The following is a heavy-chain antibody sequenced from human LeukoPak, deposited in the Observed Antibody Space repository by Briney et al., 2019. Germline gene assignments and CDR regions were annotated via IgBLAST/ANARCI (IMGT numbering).Heavy chain of an antibody. V-gene: IGHV4-59*01. CDR1: GGSISSYY. Sequence: PSETLSLTCTVSGGSISSYYWSWIRQPPGKGLEWIGYIYYSGSTNYNPSLKSRVTISVDTSKNQFSLKLTSVTAADTAVYYCARGVVIAPQTFDYWGQGTLVTVSS. CDR3: ARGVVIAPQTFDY. D-gene: IGHD2-21*01. J-gene: IGHJ4*02. CDR2: IYYSGST.